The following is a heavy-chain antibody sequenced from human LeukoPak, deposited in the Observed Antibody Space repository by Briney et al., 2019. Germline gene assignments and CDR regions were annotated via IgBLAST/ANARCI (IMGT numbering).Heavy chain of an antibody. D-gene: IGHD3-22*01. CDR3: ARDHYYDSSGYYEDYGMDV. Sequence: GASVKVSCTASGYTFTSYGISWVRQAPGQGLEWMGWICAYNGNTNYAQKLQGRVTMTTDTSTSTAYMELRSLRSDDTAVYYCARDHYYDSSGYYEDYGMDVWGQGTTVTVSS. V-gene: IGHV1-18*01. CDR1: GYTFTSYG. CDR2: ICAYNGNT. J-gene: IGHJ6*02.